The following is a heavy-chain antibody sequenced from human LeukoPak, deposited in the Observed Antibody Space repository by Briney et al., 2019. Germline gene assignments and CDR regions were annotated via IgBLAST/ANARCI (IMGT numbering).Heavy chain of an antibody. J-gene: IGHJ3*01. Sequence: GGSLRLSCAASGFTVSGNYMSWVRQAPGKGLEWVSVIYSGGSTYYADSVKGRFTISRDNSKNTLYLQMNSLRAEDTAVYYCARDQDGDYVMGAFDVWGQGTMVTVSS. V-gene: IGHV3-66*01. CDR3: ARDQDGDYVMGAFDV. CDR1: GFTVSGNY. D-gene: IGHD4-17*01. CDR2: IYSGGST.